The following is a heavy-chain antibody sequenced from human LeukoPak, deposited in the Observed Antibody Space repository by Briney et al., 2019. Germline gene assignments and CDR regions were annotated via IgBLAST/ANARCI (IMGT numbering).Heavy chain of an antibody. D-gene: IGHD3-9*01. CDR1: GGSISSGGYY. Sequence: PSQTLSLTCTVSGGSISSGGYYWSWLRQPPGKGLEWIGYIYHSGSTYYNPSLKSRVTISVDRSKNQFSLKLSSVTAADTAVYYCARGDYDILTGYYNPFDYWGQGTLVTVSS. CDR2: IYHSGST. V-gene: IGHV4-30-2*01. CDR3: ARGDYDILTGYYNPFDY. J-gene: IGHJ4*02.